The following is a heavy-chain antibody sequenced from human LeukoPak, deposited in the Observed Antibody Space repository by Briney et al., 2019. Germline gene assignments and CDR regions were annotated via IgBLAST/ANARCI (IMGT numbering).Heavy chain of an antibody. V-gene: IGHV1-69*04. D-gene: IGHD1-26*01. CDR1: GGTFSSYA. J-gene: IGHJ4*02. CDR3: ARSLAGGSYAFDY. CDR2: IIPILGIS. Sequence: GSSVKVSCKASGGTFSSYAITWVRQAPGQGLEWMGGIIPILGISDYAQQCQGRVTITADKSTSTAYMELNRLRSEDTAPYYCARSLAGGSYAFDYWGQGTLVTVSS.